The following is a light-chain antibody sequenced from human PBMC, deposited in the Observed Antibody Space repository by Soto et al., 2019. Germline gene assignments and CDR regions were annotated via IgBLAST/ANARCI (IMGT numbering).Light chain of an antibody. J-gene: IGKJ1*01. Sequence: DIQMTQSPSTLSASVGDRVTITCRASQSISSWLAWYQQKPAKAPKLLIYDASSFESGVPSRFSGSGYGTEFTLTISSLQPDDFTAYYCQRYNSPWTFGQGTKVEIK. CDR3: QRYNSPWT. V-gene: IGKV1-5*01. CDR1: QSISSW. CDR2: DAS.